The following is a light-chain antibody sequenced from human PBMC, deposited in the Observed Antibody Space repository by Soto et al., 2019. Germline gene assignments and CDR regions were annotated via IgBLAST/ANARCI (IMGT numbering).Light chain of an antibody. CDR2: KAS. CDR1: QSIRSW. CDR3: QQYNTHPWT. J-gene: IGKJ1*01. Sequence: DIQMTQSPSTLSASVGDRVTITCRASQSIRSWLAWYQQKPGKAPKLPIYKASSLQSGVPSRFSGSGSETEFTLTISSLQPDDFATYFCQQYNTHPWTFGQVTKVEIK. V-gene: IGKV1-5*03.